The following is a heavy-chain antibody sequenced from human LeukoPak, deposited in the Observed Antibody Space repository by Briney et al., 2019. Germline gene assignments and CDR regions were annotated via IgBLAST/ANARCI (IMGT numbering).Heavy chain of an antibody. CDR1: GFTFSSYA. Sequence: PGGSLRLSCAASGFTFSSYAMTWFRQAPGKGLGWVSTITGGGGSTYYADSVKGRFTISRDNSKDTLYLLMNSLRAEDTAVYYFAKRVFATPGAPWGQGTLVTVSS. V-gene: IGHV3-23*01. CDR3: AKRVFATPGAP. D-gene: IGHD6-13*01. CDR2: ITGGGGST. J-gene: IGHJ5*02.